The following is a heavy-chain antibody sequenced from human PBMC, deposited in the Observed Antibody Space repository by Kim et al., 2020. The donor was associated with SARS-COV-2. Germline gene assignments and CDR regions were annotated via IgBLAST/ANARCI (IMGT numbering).Heavy chain of an antibody. D-gene: IGHD3-10*01. J-gene: IGHJ6*02. Sequence: SVKVSCKASGGTFSSYAISWVRQAPGQGLEWMGGIIPIFGTANYAQKFQGRVTITADESTSTAYMELSSLRSEDTAVYYCARGVTMVRGVRMDVWGQGTTVTVSS. V-gene: IGHV1-69*13. CDR1: GGTFSSYA. CDR2: IIPIFGTA. CDR3: ARGVTMVRGVRMDV.